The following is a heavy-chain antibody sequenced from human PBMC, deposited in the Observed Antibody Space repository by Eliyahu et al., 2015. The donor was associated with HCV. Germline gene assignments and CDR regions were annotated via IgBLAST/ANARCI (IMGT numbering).Heavy chain of an antibody. CDR2: IFYSGRS. J-gene: IGHJ4*02. V-gene: IGHV4-59*01. CDR3: ARGVVRYYYFDY. CDR1: GGSISSYY. D-gene: IGHD3-22*01. Sequence: QVQLQESGPGLVKPSETLSLTCTVSGGSISSYYWSWTRQPPGKGLEWIGYIFYSGRSTYNPPLKSRVTISVDTSKNQFSLKLSSVTAADTAVYYCARGVVRYYYFDYWGQGTLVTVSS.